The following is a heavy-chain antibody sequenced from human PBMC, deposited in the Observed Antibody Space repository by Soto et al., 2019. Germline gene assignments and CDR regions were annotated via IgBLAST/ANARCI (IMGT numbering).Heavy chain of an antibody. D-gene: IGHD3-16*01. CDR1: GFSLTTRGVG. Sequence: QITLKESGPTLVKPTQTLTLTCTFSGFSLTTRGVGVGWIRQPPGKALECLALIYWDDDKRYSPSLQSRLSITKDPSKNQVVLTMTNVDPVDTATYYCAHIPNYYQYDWFDPWGQGNLVSVSS. J-gene: IGHJ5*02. CDR2: IYWDDDK. V-gene: IGHV2-5*02. CDR3: AHIPNYYQYDWFDP.